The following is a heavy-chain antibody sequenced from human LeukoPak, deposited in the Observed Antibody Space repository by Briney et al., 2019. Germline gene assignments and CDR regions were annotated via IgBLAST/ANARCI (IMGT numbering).Heavy chain of an antibody. J-gene: IGHJ4*02. V-gene: IGHV3-23*01. CDR2: ISTGGGST. CDR1: GFSFTSYA. Sequence: GGSLRLSCAASGFSFTSYAMSWVRQAPGKGLEWVSAISTGGGSTYYADSVKGRFTISRDNSKNTLYLQMNSLRAEDTAVYYCAGDTPPGGDYYFDYWGQGTLVIVSS. CDR3: AGDTPPGGDYYFDY. D-gene: IGHD3-16*01.